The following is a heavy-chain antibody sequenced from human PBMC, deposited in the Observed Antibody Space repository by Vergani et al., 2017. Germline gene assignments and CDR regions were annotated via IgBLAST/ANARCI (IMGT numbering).Heavy chain of an antibody. Sequence: VQLVESGGGLVKPGASVKVSCKASGYTFTGYYMHWVRQAPGQGLEWMGWINPNSGGTNYAQKFQGRVTMTRDTSISTAYMELSRLRSDDTAVYYCARYGDYRGPLLSADLYFDYWGQGTLVTVSS. CDR2: INPNSGGT. D-gene: IGHD4-17*01. CDR1: GYTFTGYY. CDR3: ARYGDYRGPLLSADLYFDY. V-gene: IGHV1-2*02. J-gene: IGHJ4*02.